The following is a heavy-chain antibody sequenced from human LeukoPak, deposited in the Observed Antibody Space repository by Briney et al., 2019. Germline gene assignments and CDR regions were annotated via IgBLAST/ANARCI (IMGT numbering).Heavy chain of an antibody. Sequence: PGGSLRLSCAASGFTFSDYYMSWIRQAPGKGLEWVSYISSSGSTIYYADSVKGRFTISRDNAKNSLYLQMNSLRAEDTAVYYCARAIVVVVAATCHFDYWGQGTLVTVSS. V-gene: IGHV3-11*04. J-gene: IGHJ4*02. D-gene: IGHD2-15*01. CDR3: ARAIVVVVAATCHFDY. CDR2: ISSSGSTI. CDR1: GFTFSDYY.